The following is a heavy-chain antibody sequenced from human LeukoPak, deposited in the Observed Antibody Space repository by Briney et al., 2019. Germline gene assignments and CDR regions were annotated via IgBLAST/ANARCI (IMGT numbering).Heavy chain of an antibody. CDR2: INPNSGVT. Sequence: ASVKVSCKASGYTFTGFYIHWVRQAPGQGLEWMGWINPNSGVTNYAQKLQGRVTITRDTSIDTAYMQLSRLRSDDTAVYYCAKDRYGDYEAPFHYYMDAWGRGTTVTVSS. CDR1: GYTFTGFY. V-gene: IGHV1-2*02. CDR3: AKDRYGDYEAPFHYYMDA. J-gene: IGHJ6*03. D-gene: IGHD5-12*01.